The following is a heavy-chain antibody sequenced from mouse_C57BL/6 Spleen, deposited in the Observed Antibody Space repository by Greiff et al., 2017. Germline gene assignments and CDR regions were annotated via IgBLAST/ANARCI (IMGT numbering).Heavy chain of an antibody. CDR3: AGTGSWFAY. J-gene: IGHJ3*01. Sequence: EVHLVESGGGLVKPGGSLKLSCAASGFTFSDYGMHWVRQAPEQGLEWVAYISSGSSTIYYADTVKGRSTISRDNAKNTLFLQMTSLRSEDTAMYYCAGTGSWFAYWGQGTLVTVSA. V-gene: IGHV5-17*01. CDR1: GFTFSDYG. D-gene: IGHD4-1*01. CDR2: ISSGSSTI.